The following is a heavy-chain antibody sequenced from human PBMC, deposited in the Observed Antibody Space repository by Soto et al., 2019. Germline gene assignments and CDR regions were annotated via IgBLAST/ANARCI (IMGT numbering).Heavy chain of an antibody. V-gene: IGHV3-23*01. CDR3: AKDGGSGGYSYGGFDY. CDR1: GFTFSSYA. CDR2: ISGSGGST. D-gene: IGHD5-18*01. Sequence: EVQLLESGGVLVQPGGSLRLSCAASGFTFSSYAMSWVRQAPGKGLEWVSAISGSGGSTYYADSVKGRFTISRDDPKNTQYLQMNSLRAEETAVYYCAKDGGSGGYSYGGFDYWGQGTLVTVSS. J-gene: IGHJ4*02.